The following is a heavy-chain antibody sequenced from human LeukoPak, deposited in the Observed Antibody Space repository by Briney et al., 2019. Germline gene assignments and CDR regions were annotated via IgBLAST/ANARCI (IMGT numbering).Heavy chain of an antibody. CDR1: GGSISSGGYY. CDR2: IYYSGST. CDR3: ARVWGRYGSGSYYGSYNWFDP. J-gene: IGHJ5*02. D-gene: IGHD3-10*01. V-gene: IGHV4-31*03. Sequence: PSQTLSLTCTVSGGSISSGGYYWSWIRQHPGKGLEWIGYIYYSGSTYYNPSLKSRVTISVDTSKNQFSLKLSSVTAADTAVYYCARVWGRYGSGSYYGSYNWFDPWGQGTLVTVSS.